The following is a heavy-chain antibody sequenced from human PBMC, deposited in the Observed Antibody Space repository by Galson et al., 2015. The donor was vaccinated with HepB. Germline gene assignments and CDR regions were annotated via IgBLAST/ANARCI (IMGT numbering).Heavy chain of an antibody. CDR1: GYSFTSYW. CDR3: ARHRGYSYGLDWYFDL. V-gene: IGHV5-51*01. CDR2: IYPGDSDT. Sequence: QSGAEVKKPGESLKISCKGSGYSFTSYWIGWVRQMPGKGLEWMGIIYPGDSDTRYSPSFQGQVTISADKSISTAYLQWGSLKASDTAVYYCARHRGYSYGLDWYFDLWGRGTLVTVSS. D-gene: IGHD5-18*01. J-gene: IGHJ2*01.